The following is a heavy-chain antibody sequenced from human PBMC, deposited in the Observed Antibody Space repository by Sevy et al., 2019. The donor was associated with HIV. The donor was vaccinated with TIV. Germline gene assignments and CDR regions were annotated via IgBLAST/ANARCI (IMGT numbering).Heavy chain of an antibody. J-gene: IGHJ4*02. Sequence: ASVKVSCKVSGYTLSQLSMHWVRQAPGKGLEWMGRFDPEDGETIFAQKFQGRVTMNEDTFTDTAYMELSSLRSEDTAVYYCASAREYYEDNSGYLDYWGQGTLVTVSS. D-gene: IGHD3-22*01. V-gene: IGHV1-24*01. CDR1: GYTLSQLS. CDR3: ASAREYYEDNSGYLDY. CDR2: FDPEDGET.